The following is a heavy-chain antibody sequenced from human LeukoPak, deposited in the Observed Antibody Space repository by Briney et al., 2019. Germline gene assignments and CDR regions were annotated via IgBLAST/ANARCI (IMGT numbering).Heavy chain of an antibody. V-gene: IGHV3-7*01. CDR2: IKEDGSEK. CDR1: GFTFSTYW. Sequence: PRGSLRLSCAASGFTFSTYWMIWVRQAPGKGLEWVANIKEDGSEKYYVDSVKGRFTISGDNAKNSLYLQMNSLRVEDTAVYYCARAPYGENYWGQGTLVTVSS. CDR3: ARAPYGENY. D-gene: IGHD4-17*01. J-gene: IGHJ4*02.